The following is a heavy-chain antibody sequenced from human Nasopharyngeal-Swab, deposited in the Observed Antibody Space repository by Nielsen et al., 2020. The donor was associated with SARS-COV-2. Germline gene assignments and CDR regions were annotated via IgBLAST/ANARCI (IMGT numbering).Heavy chain of an antibody. CDR1: GFTFSSYA. CDR3: AKDGNARNYYYGMDV. Sequence: GESLKISCAASGFTFSSYAMSWVRQAPGKGLEWVSAISGSGGSTYYADSVKGRFTISRDNSKNTLYLQMNSLRAEDTAVYYCAKDGNARNYYYGMDVWGQGTTVTASS. CDR2: ISGSGGST. J-gene: IGHJ6*02. D-gene: IGHD2-8*01. V-gene: IGHV3-23*01.